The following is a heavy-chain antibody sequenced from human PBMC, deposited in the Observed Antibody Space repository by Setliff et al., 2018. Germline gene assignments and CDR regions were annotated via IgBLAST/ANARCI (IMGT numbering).Heavy chain of an antibody. Sequence: PGGSLRLSCVGSGFNFRNYEMNWVRRAPGKGLEWISYISYGSEKFYADSVKGRFTISRDNSKNTLYLQMNSLRPEDTAVYYCARTCSGSGCYAGLESWGQGTPVTVSS. D-gene: IGHD2-15*01. CDR2: ISYGSEK. CDR1: GFNFRNYE. J-gene: IGHJ4*02. V-gene: IGHV3-30*03. CDR3: ARTCSGSGCYAGLES.